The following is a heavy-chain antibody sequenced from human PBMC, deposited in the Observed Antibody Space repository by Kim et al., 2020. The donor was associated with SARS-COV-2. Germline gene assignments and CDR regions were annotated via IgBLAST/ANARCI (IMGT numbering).Heavy chain of an antibody. CDR2: ISSSSSYT. V-gene: IGHV3-11*03. Sequence: GGSLRLSCAASGFTFSDYYMSWIRQAPGKGLEWVSYISSSSSYTNYADSVKGRFTISRDNAKNSLYLQMNSLRAEDTAVYYCARWAQDSSGYYYVTHSNWFDPWGQGTLVTVSS. D-gene: IGHD3-22*01. J-gene: IGHJ5*02. CDR3: ARWAQDSSGYYYVTHSNWFDP. CDR1: GFTFSDYY.